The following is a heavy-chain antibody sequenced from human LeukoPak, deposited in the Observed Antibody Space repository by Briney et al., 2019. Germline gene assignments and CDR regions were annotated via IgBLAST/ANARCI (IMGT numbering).Heavy chain of an antibody. J-gene: IGHJ4*02. CDR1: GYTFTGYY. D-gene: IGHD2-15*01. CDR2: IDPNSGGT. CDR3: AIPGYCSGGGCYSYR. Sequence: ASVKVSCKASGYTFTGYYMHWVRQAPGQGLEWMGRIDPNSGGTSYAQKFQGRVTMTRDTSISAAYMELSSLRSDDTAVYYCAIPGYCSGGGCYSYRWGQGTLVTVSS. V-gene: IGHV1-2*06.